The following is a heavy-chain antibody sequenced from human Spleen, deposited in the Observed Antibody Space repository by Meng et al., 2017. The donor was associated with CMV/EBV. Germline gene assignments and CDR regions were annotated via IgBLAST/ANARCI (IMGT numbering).Heavy chain of an antibody. CDR2: IIPILGIA. CDR3: ARESYSSSSVYYYYGMDV. D-gene: IGHD6-6*01. CDR1: GGTFSSYA. Sequence: SVKVSCKASGGTFSSYAISWVRQAPGQGLEWMGGIIPILGIANYAQKFQGRVTITADKSTSTAYMELSSLRSEDTAVYYCARESYSSSSVYYYYGMDVWGQGTTVTVSS. J-gene: IGHJ6*02. V-gene: IGHV1-69*10.